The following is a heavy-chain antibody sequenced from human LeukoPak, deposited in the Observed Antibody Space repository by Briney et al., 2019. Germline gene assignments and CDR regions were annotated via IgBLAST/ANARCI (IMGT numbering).Heavy chain of an antibody. CDR1: GFPFSSYA. V-gene: IGHV3-23*01. J-gene: IGHJ4*02. CDR3: AKDSVVAETCDY. CDR2: IISSGGVT. Sequence: GGSLRLSCAASGFPFSSYAMSWVRQAPGKGLEWVSSIISSGGVTYYADSVKGRFTISRDNSKNTVYLQMDSLRAEDSAVYYCAKDSVVAETCDYWGQGTLVTVSS. D-gene: IGHD2-15*01.